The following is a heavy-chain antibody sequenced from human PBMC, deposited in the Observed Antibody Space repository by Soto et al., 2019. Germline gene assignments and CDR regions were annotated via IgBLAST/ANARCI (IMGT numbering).Heavy chain of an antibody. Sequence: SETLSLTCTVSGGSISSNNYFWGWIRQPPGKGLEWIGTISYSGNTYYDPSLKSRVTISVDTSKNQFSLKLSSVTAADTAVYYCARHADLYYFDYWGHGTLVTVSS. CDR2: ISYSGNT. CDR3: ARHADLYYFDY. J-gene: IGHJ4*01. CDR1: GGSISSNNYF. V-gene: IGHV4-39*01.